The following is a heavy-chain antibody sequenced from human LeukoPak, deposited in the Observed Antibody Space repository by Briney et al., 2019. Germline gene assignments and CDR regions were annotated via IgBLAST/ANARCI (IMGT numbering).Heavy chain of an antibody. D-gene: IGHD6-6*01. J-gene: IGHJ4*02. CDR1: GFTFSEAW. V-gene: IGHV3-15*01. CDR2: IKHKYDGGTT. Sequence: PGGFLRLSCAASGFTFSEAWMSWVRQAPGKGLEWVGLIKHKYDGGTTDYAAPVKGRFTISRDDSKNTLFLQMNSLKTEDTAVYYCTTVGRQYTRYLDYWGQGTLVTVSS. CDR3: TTVGRQYTRYLDY.